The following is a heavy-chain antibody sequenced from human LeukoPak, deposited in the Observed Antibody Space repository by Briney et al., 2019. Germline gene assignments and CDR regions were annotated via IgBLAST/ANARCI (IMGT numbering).Heavy chain of an antibody. CDR3: ARGHPRGYSGYDPFYYFDY. CDR1: GGTFSSYA. CDR2: IIPIFGTA. J-gene: IGHJ4*02. D-gene: IGHD5-12*01. Sequence: GASVKVSCKASGGTFSSYAISWVRQAPGQGLEWMGGIIPIFGTANYAQKFQGRVTITTDESTSTAYMELSSLRSEDTAVYYCARGHPRGYSGYDPFYYFDYWGQGTPVTVSS. V-gene: IGHV1-69*05.